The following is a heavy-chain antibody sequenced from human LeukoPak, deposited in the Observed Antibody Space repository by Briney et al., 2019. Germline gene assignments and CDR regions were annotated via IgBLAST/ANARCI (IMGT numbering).Heavy chain of an antibody. D-gene: IGHD3-22*01. CDR3: ARAGYDSSGYYWDNWFDP. CDR1: GGTFSSYA. V-gene: IGHV1-69*04. CDR2: IIPIFGIA. J-gene: IGHJ5*02. Sequence: ASVKVSCKASGGTFSSYAISWVRQAPGQGLEWMGRIIPIFGIANYAQKSQGRVTITADKSTSTAYMELSSLRSEDTAVYYCARAGYDSSGYYWDNWFDPWGQGTLVTVSS.